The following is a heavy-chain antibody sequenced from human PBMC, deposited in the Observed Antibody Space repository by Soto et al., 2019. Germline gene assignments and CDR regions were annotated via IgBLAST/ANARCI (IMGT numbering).Heavy chain of an antibody. CDR3: AKICGATWPHCGLDV. J-gene: IGHJ6*02. CDR1: GFTFRNYW. Sequence: PGGSLRLSCAASGFTFRNYWMTWVRQAPGKGLEWVANIKQDESEKYYVDSMKGRFTISRDNAKSSLYLQMNSLRAEDTAVYYCAKICGATWPHCGLDVWGQGITVTVSS. V-gene: IGHV3-7*01. CDR2: IKQDESEK. D-gene: IGHD2-2*01.